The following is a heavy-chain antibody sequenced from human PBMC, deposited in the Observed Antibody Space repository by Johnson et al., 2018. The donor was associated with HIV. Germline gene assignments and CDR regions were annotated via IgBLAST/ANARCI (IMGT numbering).Heavy chain of an antibody. Sequence: VQLVESGGGVVQPGRSLRLSCAASGLTFSSYAMHWVRQAPGKGLEWVAVISYDGSNKYYADSVKGRFTISRDNSKNTLYLQMNSLRTEDTAVYYCARIRVAVITEVGAFDIWGQGTMVTVSS. CDR3: ARIRVAVITEVGAFDI. CDR1: GLTFSSYA. J-gene: IGHJ3*02. V-gene: IGHV3-30-3*01. CDR2: ISYDGSNK. D-gene: IGHD3-22*01.